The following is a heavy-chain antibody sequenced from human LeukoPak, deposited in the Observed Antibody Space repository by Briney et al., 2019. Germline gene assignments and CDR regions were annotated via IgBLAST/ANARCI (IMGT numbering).Heavy chain of an antibody. CDR3: ARGGGQWELLIFDLFDI. CDR1: GGSISSSSYY. D-gene: IGHD1-26*01. CDR2: IYYSGST. J-gene: IGHJ3*02. V-gene: IGHV4-39*07. Sequence: SETLSLTCTVSGGSISSSSYYWGWIRQPPGKGLEWIGSIYYSGSTYYNPSLKSRVTISVDTSKNQFSLKLSSVTAADTAVYYCARGGGQWELLIFDLFDIWGQGTMVTVSS.